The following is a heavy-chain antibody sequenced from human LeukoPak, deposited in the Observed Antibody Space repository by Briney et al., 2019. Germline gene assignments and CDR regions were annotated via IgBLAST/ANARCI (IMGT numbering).Heavy chain of an antibody. D-gene: IGHD1-20*01. CDR1: GFTFSSYA. CDR2: ISGSGGST. Sequence: PGGSLRLSCAASGFTFSSYAMSWVRQAPGKGLEWVSAISGSGGSTYYADSVKGRFTISRDNSKNTLYLQMNSLRAEDTAVYYCAKDAIRTDNWNEGRPSYFDYWGQGTLVTVSS. V-gene: IGHV3-23*01. J-gene: IGHJ4*02. CDR3: AKDAIRTDNWNEGRPSYFDY.